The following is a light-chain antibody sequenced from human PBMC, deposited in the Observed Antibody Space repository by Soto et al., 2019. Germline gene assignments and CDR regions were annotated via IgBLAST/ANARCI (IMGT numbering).Light chain of an antibody. CDR2: DAS. CDR1: RLINNN. V-gene: IGKV1-33*01. CDR3: QQYDILPIT. Sequence: DMQMTQSPSSLSASVGDRVTIACRPRRLINNNLNWFQHKPGKAPKLLIYDASNLEIGVPSRFSGSGSGTHFTFTISSLQTEDIGTYYCQQYDILPITFGRGTRLEIK. J-gene: IGKJ5*01.